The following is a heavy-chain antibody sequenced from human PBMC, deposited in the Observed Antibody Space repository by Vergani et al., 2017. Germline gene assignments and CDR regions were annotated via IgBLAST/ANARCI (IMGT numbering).Heavy chain of an antibody. Sequence: QVQLHESGPGLVKPSQTLSLTCTVSVGSITSGSFYWCWIRQPAGKGLEWIGRIHSSGTTNYNPSLKSRVTLSVDTSKNQLSLRMTAVTAADTAVSYCARDDWTSELRGVDWFDTWGQGTLVSVSS. D-gene: IGHD3-10*01. J-gene: IGHJ5*02. CDR1: VGSITSGSFY. V-gene: IGHV4-61*02. CDR2: IHSSGTT. CDR3: ARDDWTSELRGVDWFDT.